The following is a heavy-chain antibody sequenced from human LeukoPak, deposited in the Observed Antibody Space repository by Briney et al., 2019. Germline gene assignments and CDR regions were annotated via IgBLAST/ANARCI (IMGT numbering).Heavy chain of an antibody. J-gene: IGHJ6*02. CDR2: INPNSGGT. CDR3: AMVPAAMAYYYGMDV. CDR1: GYTFTGYY. V-gene: IGHV1-2*02. Sequence: ASVKDSCKASGYTFTGYYIHWVRQAPGQGLEWMGWINPNSGGTTYAQKFQGRVTMTRDTSISTAYMELSRLRSDDTAVYYCAMVPAAMAYYYGMDVWGQGTTVTVSS. D-gene: IGHD2-2*01.